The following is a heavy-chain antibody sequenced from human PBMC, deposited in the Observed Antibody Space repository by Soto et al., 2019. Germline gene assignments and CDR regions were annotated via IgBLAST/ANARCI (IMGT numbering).Heavy chain of an antibody. Sequence: QVQLLQSGAEVKKPGASVKVSCKASGYTFTNYGITWVRQAPGQGLEWMGWISAYNGDTHYTQRLQGRVTMTTDTATGAAHMEPRGLRSDDTAVYYCARVRQLLGYFYYYMDVWGKGTTVTVSS. V-gene: IGHV1-18*01. CDR2: ISAYNGDT. D-gene: IGHD6-6*01. CDR1: GYTFTNYG. J-gene: IGHJ6*03. CDR3: ARVRQLLGYFYYYMDV.